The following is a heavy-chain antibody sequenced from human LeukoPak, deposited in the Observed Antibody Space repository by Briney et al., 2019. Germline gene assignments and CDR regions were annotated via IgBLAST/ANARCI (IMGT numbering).Heavy chain of an antibody. Sequence: GGSLRLSCAASGFTFSSNWMSWVRQAPGKGLEWVANIKQDGSEKYYVDSVKGRFTISRDNAKNSLYLQMNSLRAEDTAVYYCARDGRAYYDFWSGYCGYWGQGTLVTVSS. CDR3: ARDGRAYYDFWSGYCGY. CDR2: IKQDGSEK. D-gene: IGHD3-3*01. V-gene: IGHV3-7*01. J-gene: IGHJ4*02. CDR1: GFTFSSNW.